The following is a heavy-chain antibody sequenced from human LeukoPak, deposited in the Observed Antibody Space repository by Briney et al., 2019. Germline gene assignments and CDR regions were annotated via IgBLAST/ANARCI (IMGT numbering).Heavy chain of an antibody. CDR1: GFTFDDYA. D-gene: IGHD3-22*01. CDR3: VKDLDSSGYYPDY. J-gene: IGHJ4*02. Sequence: GGSLRLSCAASGFTFDDYAMHWVRQAPGKGLEWVSGITWNSGLIGYADSVKGRFTISRDNAKNSLYLQMNSLRAEDTALYSCVKDLDSSGYYPDYGGQGTLVTVSS. CDR2: ITWNSGLI. V-gene: IGHV3-9*01.